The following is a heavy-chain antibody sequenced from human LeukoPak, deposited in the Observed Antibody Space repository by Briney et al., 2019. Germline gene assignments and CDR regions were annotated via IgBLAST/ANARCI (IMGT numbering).Heavy chain of an antibody. Sequence: PGGSLRLSCAASGFTFSSYAMSWVRQAPGKGLVWVSIISGSGYSTYYAESVKGRFTISRDNSKNTLFLQMNNLRAEDTAVYYCAKATYSSSWNLYFDYWGQGTLVTVSS. CDR3: AKATYSSSWNLYFDY. D-gene: IGHD6-13*01. V-gene: IGHV3-23*01. J-gene: IGHJ4*02. CDR1: GFTFSSYA. CDR2: ISGSGYST.